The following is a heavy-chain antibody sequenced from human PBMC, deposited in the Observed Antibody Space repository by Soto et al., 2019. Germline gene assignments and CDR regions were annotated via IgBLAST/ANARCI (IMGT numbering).Heavy chain of an antibody. Sequence: ESLMTSGTCSCNIFADYWIGLVRQIPGKGLEWMGLIFPGDSENTYSPSFKGHVSISTATSNSTAYLQWDSQKTSDSAIYYCARQGPGSYWGQGTQVTVSS. J-gene: IGHJ4*02. CDR2: IFPGDSEN. CDR3: ARQGPGSY. V-gene: IGHV5-51*01. D-gene: IGHD2-15*01. CDR1: CNIFADYW.